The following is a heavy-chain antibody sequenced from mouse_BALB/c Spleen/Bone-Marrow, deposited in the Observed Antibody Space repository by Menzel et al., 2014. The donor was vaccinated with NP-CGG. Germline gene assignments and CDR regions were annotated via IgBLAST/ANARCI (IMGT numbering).Heavy chain of an antibody. Sequence: EVQVVESGAELVKPGASAKLSCTASGFNIKDTYMHWVKQRPEQGLEWIGRIDPANGNTKYDPKFQGKATITADTSSNTAYLQLSSLTSEDTAVYYCASYYYGHYFDYWGQGTTLTVSS. CDR2: IDPANGNT. CDR3: ASYYYGHYFDY. CDR1: GFNIKDTY. J-gene: IGHJ2*01. D-gene: IGHD1-1*01. V-gene: IGHV14-3*02.